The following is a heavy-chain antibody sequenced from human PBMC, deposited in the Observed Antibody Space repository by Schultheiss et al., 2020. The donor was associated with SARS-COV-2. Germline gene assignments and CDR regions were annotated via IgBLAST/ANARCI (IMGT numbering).Heavy chain of an antibody. CDR3: ATVPLWFGELFGWFDP. Sequence: SQTLSLTCTVSGGSISSYYWSWIRQPPGKGLEWIGYIYYSGSTNYNPSLKSRVTISVDTSKNQFSLKLSSVTAADTAVYYCATVPLWFGELFGWFDPWGQGTLVTVSS. J-gene: IGHJ5*02. CDR2: IYYSGST. D-gene: IGHD3-10*01. CDR1: GGSISSYY. V-gene: IGHV4-59*08.